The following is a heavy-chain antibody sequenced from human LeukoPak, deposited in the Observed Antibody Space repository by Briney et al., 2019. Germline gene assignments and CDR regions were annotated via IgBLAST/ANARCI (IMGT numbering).Heavy chain of an antibody. CDR1: GFTFSSYW. CDR2: INSDGSST. Sequence: PGGSLRLSCAASGFTFSSYWMHWVRQAPGKGLVWVSRINSDGSSTSYADSVKGRFTISRDNAKNTLYLQMNSLRAEDTAVYYCASPYPATSSYYYDSSGDFDYWGQGTLVTVSS. J-gene: IGHJ4*02. CDR3: ASPYPATSSYYYDSSGDFDY. V-gene: IGHV3-74*01. D-gene: IGHD3-22*01.